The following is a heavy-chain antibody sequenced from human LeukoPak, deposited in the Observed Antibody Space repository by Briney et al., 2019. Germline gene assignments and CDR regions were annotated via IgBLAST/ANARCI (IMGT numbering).Heavy chain of an antibody. Sequence: GGSLRFSCAASGFTFSSYAMSWVRQAPGKGLEWVSAISISGGSTYYADSVKGRFTISRDNSKNTLYLQMNSLRAEDTAVYYCAKGIKWELPFDYWGQGTLVTVSS. V-gene: IGHV3-23*01. J-gene: IGHJ4*02. CDR3: AKGIKWELPFDY. CDR1: GFTFSSYA. D-gene: IGHD1-26*01. CDR2: ISISGGST.